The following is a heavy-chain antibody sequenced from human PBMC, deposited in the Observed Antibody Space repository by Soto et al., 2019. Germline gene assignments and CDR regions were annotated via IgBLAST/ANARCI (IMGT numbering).Heavy chain of an antibody. CDR2: IYYSGST. Sequence: SETLSLTCTVSGGSISSSSYYWGWIRQPPGKGLEWIGSIYYSGSTYYNPSLKSRVTISVGTSKNQFSLKLSSVTAADTAVYYCARQTNYDYIWGSYRKTSFDYWGQGTLVTVSS. D-gene: IGHD3-16*02. CDR3: ARQTNYDYIWGSYRKTSFDY. J-gene: IGHJ4*02. CDR1: GGSISSSSYY. V-gene: IGHV4-39*01.